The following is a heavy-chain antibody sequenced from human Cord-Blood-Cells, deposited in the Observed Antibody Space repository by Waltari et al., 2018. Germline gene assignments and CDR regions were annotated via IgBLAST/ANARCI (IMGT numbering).Heavy chain of an antibody. CDR2: IYYSGST. CDR3: ARHPLAGDFDY. D-gene: IGHD6-19*01. J-gene: IGHJ4*02. CDR1: GGSISSSSYY. Sequence: QLQLQESGPGLVKPSETLSLTCTVSGGSISSSSYYWGWIRQPPGNGLEWIGSIYYSGSTYYNPSLKSRVTISVDTSKNQFSLKLSSVTAADTAVYYCARHPLAGDFDYWGQGTLVTVSS. V-gene: IGHV4-39*01.